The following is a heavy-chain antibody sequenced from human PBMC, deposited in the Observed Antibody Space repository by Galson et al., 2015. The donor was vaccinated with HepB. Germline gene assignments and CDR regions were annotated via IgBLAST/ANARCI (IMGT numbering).Heavy chain of an antibody. D-gene: IGHD4/OR15-4a*01. CDR3: ARSGTIPSLNFDY. J-gene: IGHJ4*02. CDR1: GGSISSYY. CDR2: IYYSGST. V-gene: IGHV4-59*01. Sequence: SETLSLTCTVSGGSISSYYWSWIRQPPGKGLEWIGYIYYSGSTNYNPSLKSRVTISVDTSKNQFSLKLSSVTAADTAVYYCARSGTIPSLNFDYWGQGTLVTVSS.